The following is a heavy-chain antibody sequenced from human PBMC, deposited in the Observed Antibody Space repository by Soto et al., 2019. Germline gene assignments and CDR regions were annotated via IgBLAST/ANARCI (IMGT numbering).Heavy chain of an antibody. CDR3: ARVGATTNAFDI. V-gene: IGHV2-5*02. CDR2: IYWDDDK. Sequence: QITLKEFGPTLVKPTQTLTLTCTFSGFSLSTSGVGVGWIRQPPGKALEWLALIYWDDDKRYSPSLKSRLTITKDTSKNQVVLTMTNMDPVDTATYYCARVGATTNAFDIWGQGTMVTVSS. CDR1: GFSLSTSGVG. J-gene: IGHJ3*02. D-gene: IGHD1-26*01.